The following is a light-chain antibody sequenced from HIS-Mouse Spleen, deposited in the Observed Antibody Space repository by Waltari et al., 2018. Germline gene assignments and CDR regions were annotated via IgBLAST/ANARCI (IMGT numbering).Light chain of an antibody. J-gene: IGLJ1*01. CDR2: DVS. CDR3: SSYTSSSTGV. V-gene: IGLV2-14*03. CDR1: SSHVGGYNY. Sequence: QSALTQPASVSGSPGQSITIPCTGPSSHVGGYNYVAWYQQNPGKAPKLMSYDVSTRPSGVSNRFSGSKSGNTASLTISGLQAEDEADYYCSSYTSSSTGVFGTGTKVTVL.